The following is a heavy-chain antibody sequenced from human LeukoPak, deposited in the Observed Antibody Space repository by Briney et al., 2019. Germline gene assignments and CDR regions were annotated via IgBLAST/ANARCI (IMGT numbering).Heavy chain of an antibody. D-gene: IGHD6-13*01. CDR1: GYTFSNAC. Sequence: GGSLRLSCAASGYTFSNACMSWVRQAPGKGLEWVGRIKSKTDGGTTDYAAPVKGRFTISRDDSKNTLYLQMNSLKTEDTAVYYCTTEVDRLYRSSSGFDYWGQGTLVTVSS. CDR3: TTEVDRLYRSSSGFDY. CDR2: IKSKTDGGTT. J-gene: IGHJ4*02. V-gene: IGHV3-15*01.